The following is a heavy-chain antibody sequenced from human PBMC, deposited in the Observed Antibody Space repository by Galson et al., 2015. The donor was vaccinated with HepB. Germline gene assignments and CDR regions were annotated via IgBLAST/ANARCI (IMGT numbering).Heavy chain of an antibody. CDR3: ARDGIADYYYYGMDV. Sequence: SLRLSCAASGFTFSDYYMSWIRQAPGKGLEWVSYISSSGSTIYYADSVKGRFTISRDNAKDSLYLQMNSLRAEDTAVYYCARDGIADYYYYGMDVWGQGTTVTVSS. CDR1: GFTFSDYY. D-gene: IGHD1-26*01. J-gene: IGHJ6*02. V-gene: IGHV3-11*01. CDR2: ISSSGSTI.